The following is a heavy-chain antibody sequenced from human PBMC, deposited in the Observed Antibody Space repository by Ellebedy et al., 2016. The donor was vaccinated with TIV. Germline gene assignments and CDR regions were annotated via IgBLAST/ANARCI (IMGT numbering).Heavy chain of an antibody. D-gene: IGHD3-10*01. Sequence: GESLKISXAASGFTFSDYYMSWIRQAPGKGLEWVSYISSSGSTIYYADSVKGRFTISRDNAKNSLYLQMNSLRAEDTAVYYCARADGSGFDAFDIWGQGTMVTVSS. J-gene: IGHJ3*02. CDR3: ARADGSGFDAFDI. CDR2: ISSSGSTI. CDR1: GFTFSDYY. V-gene: IGHV3-11*01.